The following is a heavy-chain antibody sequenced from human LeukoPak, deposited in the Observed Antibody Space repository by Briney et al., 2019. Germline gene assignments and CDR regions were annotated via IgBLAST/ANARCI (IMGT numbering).Heavy chain of an antibody. J-gene: IGHJ6*03. V-gene: IGHV3-23*01. CDR2: ISGSGSST. D-gene: IGHD5-18*01. CDR3: AKVGGGYSYGGYYYYMDV. Sequence: GGSLRLSCAASGFTFSSHAMGWVRQAPGKGLEWVSVISGSGSSTYYADSVKGRFTISRDNSKNTLYLLMNSLRAEDTAVYYCAKVGGGYSYGGYYYYMDVWGKGTTVTVSS. CDR1: GFTFSSHA.